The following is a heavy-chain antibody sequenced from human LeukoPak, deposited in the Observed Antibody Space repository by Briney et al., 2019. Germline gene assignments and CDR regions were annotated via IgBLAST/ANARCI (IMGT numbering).Heavy chain of an antibody. CDR3: AKGAIMITFGGVIVDY. Sequence: GGSLRLSCAASGFTFSSYAMSWVHQAPGKGLEWVSGISGSGGSNDYADSVKGRFTISRDNSKNTLYLQMNSLRAEDTAVYYCAKGAIMITFGGVIVDYWGQGTLVTVSS. D-gene: IGHD3-16*02. J-gene: IGHJ4*02. V-gene: IGHV3-23*01. CDR1: GFTFSSYA. CDR2: ISGSGGSN.